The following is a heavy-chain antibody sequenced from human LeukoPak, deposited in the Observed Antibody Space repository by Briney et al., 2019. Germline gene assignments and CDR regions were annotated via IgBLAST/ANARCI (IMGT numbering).Heavy chain of an antibody. D-gene: IGHD2-21*02. V-gene: IGHV4-39*01. CDR1: SGSISSSSSY. CDR2: IYYSGST. Sequence: SETLSLTCTVSSGSISSSSSYWGWIRQPPGKGLEWIGSIYYSGSTYHHPSLRSRVTISVDTSKNQFSLKLSSATAADTAVYYCARQLYCGGDCYSFDYWGQGTLVIVSS. CDR3: ARQLYCGGDCYSFDY. J-gene: IGHJ4*02.